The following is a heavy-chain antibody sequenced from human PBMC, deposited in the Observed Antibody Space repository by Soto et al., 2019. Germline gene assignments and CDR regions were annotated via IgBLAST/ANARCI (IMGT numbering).Heavy chain of an antibody. CDR2: IHTSEGT. Sequence: SETLSLTCTVSGGSITGFYWSWIRQPAGKGLEWIGRIHTSEGTNYNPSFKSRLTLSVDTSNNQFSLRLSSLTAADTAVYYCARALTSAAGLYFDNWGQGTLVTVSS. CDR1: GGSITGFY. J-gene: IGHJ4*02. CDR3: ARALTSAAGLYFDN. V-gene: IGHV4-4*07. D-gene: IGHD6-13*01.